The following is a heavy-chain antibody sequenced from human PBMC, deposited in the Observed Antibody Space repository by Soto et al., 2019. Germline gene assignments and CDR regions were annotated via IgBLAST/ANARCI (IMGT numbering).Heavy chain of an antibody. D-gene: IGHD6-19*01. CDR3: AKDLGAVAGTFWFDP. Sequence: GSLKLSFAPPGFNLRSQCRNLVPQGPGKGLEWVSAISGSGGSTYYADSVKGRFTISRDNSKNTLYLQMNSLRAEDTAVYYCAKDLGAVAGTFWFDPWGQGALVTVSS. CDR1: GFNLRSQC. J-gene: IGHJ5*02. CDR2: ISGSGGST. V-gene: IGHV3-23*01.